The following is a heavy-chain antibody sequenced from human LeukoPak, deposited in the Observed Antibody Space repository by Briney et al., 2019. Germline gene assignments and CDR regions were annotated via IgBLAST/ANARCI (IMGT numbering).Heavy chain of an antibody. V-gene: IGHV3-23*01. CDR3: AKDPCSVSWCHPFDY. D-gene: IGHD6-13*01. CDR1: GFTFSTYA. J-gene: IGHJ4*02. Sequence: GGSLRLSCAASGFTFSTYAMTWVRQAPGKGLEWDSSISDSGGRTFYADSVKGRFTISRDNSKNTLFLQMNSLRAEDTAVYYCAKDPCSVSWCHPFDYWGQGTLLTISS. CDR2: ISDSGGRT.